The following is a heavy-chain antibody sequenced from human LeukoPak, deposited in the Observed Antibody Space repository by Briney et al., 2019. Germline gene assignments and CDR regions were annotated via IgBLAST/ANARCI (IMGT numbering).Heavy chain of an antibody. V-gene: IGHV4-59*08. CDR3: ARVEVGATNFDY. J-gene: IGHJ4*02. Sequence: PSETLSLTCTVSGGSISSYYWSWIRQPPGKGLEWIGSIYHSGSTYYNPSLKSRVTISVDTSKNQFSLKLSSVTAADTAVYYCARVEVGATNFDYWGQGTLVTVSS. D-gene: IGHD1-26*01. CDR1: GGSISSYY. CDR2: IYHSGST.